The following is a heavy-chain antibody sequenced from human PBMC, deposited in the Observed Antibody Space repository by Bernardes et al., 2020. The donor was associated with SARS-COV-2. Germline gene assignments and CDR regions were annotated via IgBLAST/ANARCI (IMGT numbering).Heavy chain of an antibody. CDR1: GFTFTTYS. V-gene: IGHV3-48*01. Sequence: GGSLRLSCAASGFTFTTYSMNWVRQAPGKGLELVAYISSSGNTIYYADSVKGRFTISRDNVKDSLSLQMNSLRAEDTAVYYCRGIYYFYGMEVWGPGTTVTVS. CDR3: RGIYYFYGMEV. CDR2: ISSSGNTI. J-gene: IGHJ6*02.